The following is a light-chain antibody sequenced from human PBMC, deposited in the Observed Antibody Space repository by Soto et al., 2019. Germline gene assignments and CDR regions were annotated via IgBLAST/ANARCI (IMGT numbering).Light chain of an antibody. CDR2: GAS. J-gene: IGKJ1*01. Sequence: DIVLTQSPGTLSLPPGERANLSCRASQSVNSRLAWYQHKPGQAPRLLISGASSRATGIPDRFSGSGSGTDFTLTISRLEPEDFAVYYCQKYGSSIQTCGQGTTVDIK. CDR1: QSVNSR. V-gene: IGKV3-20*01. CDR3: QKYGSSIQT.